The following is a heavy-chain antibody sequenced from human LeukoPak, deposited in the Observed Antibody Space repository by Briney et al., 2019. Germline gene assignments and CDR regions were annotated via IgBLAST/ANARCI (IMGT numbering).Heavy chain of an antibody. D-gene: IGHD4-11*01. CDR1: GYTFIGYY. Sequence: ASVKVSCKASGYTFIGYYMNWVRQAPGQGLEWMGWINPNSGGTEYAQKFQGRVTMTRDTSISTVYMELSRLRSDDTGVYYCVRDQRRRTVAGLDAFDIWGQGTMVTVSS. CDR3: VRDQRRRTVAGLDAFDI. V-gene: IGHV1-2*02. CDR2: INPNSGGT. J-gene: IGHJ3*02.